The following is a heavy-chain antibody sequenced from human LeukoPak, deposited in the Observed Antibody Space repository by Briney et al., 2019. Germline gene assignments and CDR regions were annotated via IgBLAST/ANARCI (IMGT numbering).Heavy chain of an antibody. CDR3: ARGSGYSYAFTGRERTKSRLDY. Sequence: GGSLRLSCAASGFTFSTYGMHWVRQTPGKGLEWVAVISYDGSNKYYTDSVKGRFTISRDNSKNTLYLQMNSLRAEDTAVYYCARGSGYSYAFTGRERTKSRLDYWGPGTLVTVSS. CDR2: ISYDGSNK. CDR1: GFTFSTYG. V-gene: IGHV3-30*03. J-gene: IGHJ4*02. D-gene: IGHD5-18*01.